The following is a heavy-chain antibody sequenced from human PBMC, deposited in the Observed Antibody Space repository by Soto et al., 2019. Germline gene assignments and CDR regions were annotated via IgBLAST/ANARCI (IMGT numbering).Heavy chain of an antibody. D-gene: IGHD2-2*01. Sequence: GGSLRLSCAASGFTFSSYSMNWFRQAPGEGLEWLSAISYSSSYIYYAGSVKGRFPISRDNAKNSLYLQMHSLRAEDTAVYYCARVHCSGTSCGMDVWGQGTTVTVSS. CDR2: ISYSSSYI. V-gene: IGHV3-21*01. CDR1: GFTFSSYS. CDR3: ARVHCSGTSCGMDV. J-gene: IGHJ6*02.